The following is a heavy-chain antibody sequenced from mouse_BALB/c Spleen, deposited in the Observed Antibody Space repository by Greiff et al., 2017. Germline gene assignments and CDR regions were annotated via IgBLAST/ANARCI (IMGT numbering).Heavy chain of an antibody. Sequence: QVQLQQSGAELVRPGTSVKMSCKASGYTFTSYWMHWVKQRPGQGLEWIGYINPSTGYTEYNQKFKDKATLTADKSSSTAYMQLSSLTSEDSAVYYCARGEIYYDYDGAYWGQGTLVTVSA. CDR2: INPSTGYT. CDR3: ARGEIYYDYDGAY. CDR1: GYTFTSYW. V-gene: IGHV1-4*01. J-gene: IGHJ3*01. D-gene: IGHD2-4*01.